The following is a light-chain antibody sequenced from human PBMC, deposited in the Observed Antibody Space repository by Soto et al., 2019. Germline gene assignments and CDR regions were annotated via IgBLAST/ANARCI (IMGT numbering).Light chain of an antibody. CDR2: VS. CDR1: QSVGTS. J-gene: IGKJ4*01. Sequence: EIVLTQSPATLSLSPGERATLSCRASQSVGTSLAWYQQKPGQAPRLLVYVSNRATDIPARFTGSGSGTDFTLTISGLEPEDFAVYHCQQRSNWPLTFGGGTKVEIK. V-gene: IGKV3-11*01. CDR3: QQRSNWPLT.